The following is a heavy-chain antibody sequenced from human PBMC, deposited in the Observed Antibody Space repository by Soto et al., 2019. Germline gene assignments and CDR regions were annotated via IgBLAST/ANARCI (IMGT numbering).Heavy chain of an antibody. J-gene: IGHJ6*02. Sequence: QVQLVQSGAEVKKPGASVKVSCKASGYTFTSYGISWVRQAPGQGLEWMGWISAYNGNTNYAQKLQGRVTMTTDTPTSTAXXEXRXQRSDDTAVYYCEREADTVLVPAAMALQDYYYGMDVWGQGTTVTVSS. CDR2: ISAYNGNT. CDR1: GYTFTSYG. D-gene: IGHD2-2*01. CDR3: EREADTVLVPAAMALQDYYYGMDV. V-gene: IGHV1-18*01.